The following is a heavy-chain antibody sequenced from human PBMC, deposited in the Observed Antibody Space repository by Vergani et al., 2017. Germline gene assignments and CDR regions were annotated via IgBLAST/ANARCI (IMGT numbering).Heavy chain of an antibody. Sequence: EVQLVESGGGLVQPGRSLRLSCAASGFTFSSYAMSWVRQAPGKGLEWVSAISGSGGSTYYADSVKGRFTISRDNSKNTLYLQMNSLRAEDTAVYYCAKGLPVGTAMVSNWFDPWGQGTLVTVSS. CDR2: ISGSGGST. J-gene: IGHJ5*02. D-gene: IGHD5-18*01. V-gene: IGHV3-23*04. CDR1: GFTFSSYA. CDR3: AKGLPVGTAMVSNWFDP.